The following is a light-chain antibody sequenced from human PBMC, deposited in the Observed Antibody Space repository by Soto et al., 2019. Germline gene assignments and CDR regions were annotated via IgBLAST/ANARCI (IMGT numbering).Light chain of an antibody. Sequence: DIQMTQSPSTLSASVGDRVTITCRASQSISSWLAWYQHKPGKAPKLLIYKASSLEGGVPSRFSGSGSGTEFTLTISSLQPDDFATYYCHQYNTYSRTFGQGTKVAIK. V-gene: IGKV1-5*03. CDR2: KAS. CDR1: QSISSW. J-gene: IGKJ1*01. CDR3: HQYNTYSRT.